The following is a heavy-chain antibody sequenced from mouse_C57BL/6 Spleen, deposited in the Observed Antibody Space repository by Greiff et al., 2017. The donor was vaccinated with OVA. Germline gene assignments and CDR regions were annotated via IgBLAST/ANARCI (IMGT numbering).Heavy chain of an antibody. J-gene: IGHJ2*01. CDR3: ARREIYYGSSYNY. D-gene: IGHD1-1*01. CDR2: INPNNGGT. V-gene: IGHV1-26*01. CDR1: GYTFTDYY. Sequence: VQLQQSGPELVKPGASVKISCKASGYTFTDYYMNWVKQSHGKSLEWIGDINPNNGGTSYNQKFKGKATLTVDKSSSTAYMELRSLTSEDSAVYYCARREIYYGSSYNYWGQGTTLTVSS.